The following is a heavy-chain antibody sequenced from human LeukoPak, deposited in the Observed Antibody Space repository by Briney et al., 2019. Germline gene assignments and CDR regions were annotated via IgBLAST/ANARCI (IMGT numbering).Heavy chain of an antibody. CDR2: IYTSGST. CDR1: GGSISSGSYY. CDR3: ARAQHRYYDFWSGYHFDY. V-gene: IGHV4-61*02. D-gene: IGHD3-3*01. J-gene: IGHJ4*02. Sequence: PSQTLSLTCTVSGGSISSGSYYWSWIRQPAGKGLEWIGRIYTSGSTNYSPSLKSRVTISVDTSKNQFSLKLSSVTAADTAVYYCARAQHRYYDFWSGYHFDYWGQGTLVTVSS.